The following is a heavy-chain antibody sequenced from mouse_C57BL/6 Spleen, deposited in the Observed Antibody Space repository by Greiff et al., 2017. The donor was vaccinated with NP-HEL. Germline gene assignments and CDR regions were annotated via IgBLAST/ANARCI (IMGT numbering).Heavy chain of an antibody. J-gene: IGHJ2*01. CDR1: GYTFTSYW. Sequence: QVQLQQPGAELVRPGSSVKLSCKASGYTFTSYWMDWVKQRPGQGLEWIGNIYPSDSETHYNQKFKDKATLTVDKSSNTAYMQLSSLTSEDSAVYYCARSLNGGSGAYWGQGTTLTVSS. CDR3: ARSLNGGSGAY. CDR2: IYPSDSET. D-gene: IGHD3-1*01. V-gene: IGHV1-61*01.